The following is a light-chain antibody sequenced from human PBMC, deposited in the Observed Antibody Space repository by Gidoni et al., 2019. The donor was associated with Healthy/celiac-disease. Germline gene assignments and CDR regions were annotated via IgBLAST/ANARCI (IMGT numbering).Light chain of an antibody. CDR1: QSVSSY. CDR3: QQRSNWLT. J-gene: IGKJ4*01. Sequence: ELVLTQSPATLSLSPGERATLSCRASQSVSSYLAWYQQKPGQAPRLLIYDASNRATGIPDRFSGSGSGTDFTLTISSIEPEDFAVDYCQQRSNWLTFGGGTKVEIK. V-gene: IGKV3-11*01. CDR2: DAS.